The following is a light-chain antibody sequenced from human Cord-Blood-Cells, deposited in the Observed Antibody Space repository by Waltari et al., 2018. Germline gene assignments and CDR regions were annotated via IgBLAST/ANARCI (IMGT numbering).Light chain of an antibody. J-gene: IGKJ2*01. V-gene: IGKV1-39*01. CDR1: QSISSY. CDR3: QQSYSTPYT. CDR2: FAS. Sequence: DIQMTQSPSSLSASVGDRVTITCRASQSISSYLNWYQQKPGKAPKLLIYFASSLQSGVPSRVSGSGSGTDFTLTNSHLQTENFATYYCQQSYSTPYTFGQGTKLEIK.